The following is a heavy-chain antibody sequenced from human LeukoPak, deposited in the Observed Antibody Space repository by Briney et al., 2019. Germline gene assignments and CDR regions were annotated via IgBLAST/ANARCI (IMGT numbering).Heavy chain of an antibody. CDR3: ARRVGSSESSYYFDY. J-gene: IGHJ4*02. D-gene: IGHD3-22*01. V-gene: IGHV3-74*01. CDR2: ISSDGSIT. Sequence: GGSLRLSCAASGFTFNIYWMRWVRQAPGKGMVWVSLISSDGSITSYADSVKGRFTISRDNAKNTVYLQMNSLRVEDTAVYYCARRVGSSESSYYFDYWGQGTLVTVSS. CDR1: GFTFNIYW.